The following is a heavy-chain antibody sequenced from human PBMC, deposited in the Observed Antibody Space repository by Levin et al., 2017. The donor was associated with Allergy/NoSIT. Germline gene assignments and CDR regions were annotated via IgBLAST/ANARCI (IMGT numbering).Heavy chain of an antibody. D-gene: IGHD3-9*01. J-gene: IGHJ4*02. CDR3: ARDPGILTGLYYFDY. V-gene: IGHV3-33*01. Sequence: GGSLRLSCAASGFTFSSYGMHWVRQAPGKGLEWVAVIWYDGSNKYYADSVKGRFTISRDNSKNTLYLQMNSLRAEDTAVYYCARDPGILTGLYYFDYWGQGTLVTVSS. CDR2: IWYDGSNK. CDR1: GFTFSSYG.